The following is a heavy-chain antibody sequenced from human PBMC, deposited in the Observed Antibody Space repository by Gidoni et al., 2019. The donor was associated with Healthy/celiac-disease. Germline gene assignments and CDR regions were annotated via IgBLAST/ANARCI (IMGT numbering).Heavy chain of an antibody. CDR1: GGTFSSYA. V-gene: IGHV1-69*01. CDR3: ARDGGRSATTVTTEGTMDFDY. D-gene: IGHD4-4*01. Sequence: QVQLVQSGAEVKKPGSSVKVSCKASGGTFSSYAISWVRQAPGQGLEWMGGIIPIFGTANYAQKFQGRVTITADESTSTVYMELSSLRSEDTAVYYCARDGGRSATTVTTEGTMDFDYWGQGTLVTVSS. J-gene: IGHJ4*02. CDR2: IIPIFGTA.